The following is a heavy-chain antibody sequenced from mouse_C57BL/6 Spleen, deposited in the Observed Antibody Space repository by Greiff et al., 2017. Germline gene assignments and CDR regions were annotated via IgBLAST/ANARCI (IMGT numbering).Heavy chain of an antibody. Sequence: QVQLQQPGAELVMPGASVKLSCKASGYTFTSYWMHWVKQRPGQGLEWIGEIDPADSYTTYNQKFKGKSTLTVDKSSSTAYMQLSSLTSEDSAVYYGARSNWITAAFDVWGQGTTLTVSS. J-gene: IGHJ2*01. CDR2: IDPADSYT. CDR3: ARSNWITAAFDV. V-gene: IGHV1-69*01. D-gene: IGHD1-1*01. CDR1: GYTFTSYW.